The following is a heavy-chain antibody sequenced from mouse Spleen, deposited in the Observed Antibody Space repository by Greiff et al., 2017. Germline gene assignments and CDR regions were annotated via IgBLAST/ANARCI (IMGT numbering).Heavy chain of an antibody. V-gene: IGHV1-81*01. D-gene: IGHD1-1*01. J-gene: IGHJ1*03. CDR2: IYPRSGNT. CDR1: GYTFTSYG. CDR3: SRGYYYGSSPRYFDV. Sequence: QVQLQQSGAELARPGASVKLSCKASGYTFTSYGISWVKQRTGQGLEWIGKIYPRSGNTYYNEKFKGKATLTADKSSSTAYMELRSLTSEDSAVYFCSRGYYYGSSPRYFDVWGTGTTVTVSS.